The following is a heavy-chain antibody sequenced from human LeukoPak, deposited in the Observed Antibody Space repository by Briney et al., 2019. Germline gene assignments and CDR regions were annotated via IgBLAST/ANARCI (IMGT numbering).Heavy chain of an antibody. Sequence: SETLSLTCTVSGGSITNYYRTWIRQPPGKGLEYIGYIYYSGSTNYSPSLKSRVTISVDTSKNQFSLKLRSVTAADTAVYYCARSAWGYAFDIWGQGTMVTVSS. J-gene: IGHJ3*02. V-gene: IGHV4-59*01. CDR2: IYYSGST. CDR3: ARSAWGYAFDI. CDR1: GGSITNYY. D-gene: IGHD7-27*01.